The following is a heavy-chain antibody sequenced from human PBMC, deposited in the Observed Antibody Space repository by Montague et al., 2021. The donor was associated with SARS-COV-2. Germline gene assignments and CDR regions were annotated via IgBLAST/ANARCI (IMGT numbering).Heavy chain of an antibody. Sequence: SLRLSCAASGFTFSSYEMNWVRQAPGKGLEWVSYISSSGSTIYYADSVKGRFTISRDNAKNSLYLQMNSLRAEDTAAHYCARDLGLGESLVAYYYYYGMDVWGQGTTVTVSS. CDR2: ISSSGSTI. D-gene: IGHD3-10*01. V-gene: IGHV3-48*03. CDR3: ARDLGLGESLVAYYYYYGMDV. CDR1: GFTFSSYE. J-gene: IGHJ6*02.